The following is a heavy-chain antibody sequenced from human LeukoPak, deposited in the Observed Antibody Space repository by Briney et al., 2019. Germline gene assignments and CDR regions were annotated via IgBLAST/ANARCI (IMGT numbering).Heavy chain of an antibody. V-gene: IGHV3-21*01. CDR2: ISSISSYI. CDR1: GFTFSSYS. D-gene: IGHD6-13*01. CDR3: AREHAGEIDY. J-gene: IGHJ4*02. Sequence: GGSLRLSCAASGFTFSSYSMNWVRQAPGKGLEWVSSISSISSYIYYADSVKGRFTISRDNAKNSLYLQMNSLRAEDTAVYYCAREHAGEIDYWGQGTLVTVSS.